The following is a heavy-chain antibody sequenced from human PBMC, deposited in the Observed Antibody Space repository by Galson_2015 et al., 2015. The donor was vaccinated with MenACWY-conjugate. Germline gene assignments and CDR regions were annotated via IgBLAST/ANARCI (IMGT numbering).Heavy chain of an antibody. CDR2: ISYDGGNE. V-gene: IGHV3-30*03. CDR1: GFTFSSYG. D-gene: IGHD3-10*01. J-gene: IGHJ4*02. CDR3: AGGGRNHYGSGSYSPW. Sequence: SLRLSCAASGFTFSSYGMHWVRQAPGKGLEWVAVISYDGGNEDYADSVKGRFTISRDNSKNTLYLQMSSLKTEDAAVYCCAGGGRNHYGSGSYSPWWGQGTLVTVSS.